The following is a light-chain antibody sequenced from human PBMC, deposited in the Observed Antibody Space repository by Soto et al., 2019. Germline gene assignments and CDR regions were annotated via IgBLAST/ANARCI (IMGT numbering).Light chain of an antibody. CDR3: QQYGSSST. CDR2: GAS. V-gene: IGKV3-20*01. J-gene: IGKJ5*01. Sequence: EIVLTQSPATLSLSPGETATLSCRASQSVDNYLDWYQRKPGQAPRILIYGASSRPTGIPDRFSGSGSGTDFTLTISRLEPEDFAVYYCQQYGSSSTLGQGTRLEIK. CDR1: QSVDNY.